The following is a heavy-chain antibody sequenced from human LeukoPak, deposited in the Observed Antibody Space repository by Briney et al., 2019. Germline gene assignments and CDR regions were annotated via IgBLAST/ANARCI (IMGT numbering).Heavy chain of an antibody. V-gene: IGHV3-53*01. J-gene: IGHJ6*02. CDR3: ARDQDV. CDR1: GFSVGTNY. CDR2: IYSGGST. Sequence: PGGSLRLSCAASGFSVGTNYMTWVRQAPGKGLEGVSVIYSGGSTYYADSVKGRFTISRDNSKNTLYLQMNSLRAGDTAVYYCARDQDVWGQGTTVTVSS.